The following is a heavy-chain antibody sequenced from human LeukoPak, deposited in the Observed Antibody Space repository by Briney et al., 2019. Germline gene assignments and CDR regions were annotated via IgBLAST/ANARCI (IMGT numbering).Heavy chain of an antibody. CDR2: INHSGST. D-gene: IGHD2-2*02. CDR1: GGSFSGYY. Sequence: SETLSLTCAVYGGSFSGYYWSWIRQPPGKGLEWIGEINHSGSTNCNPSLKSRVTISVDTSKNQFSLKLSSVTAADTAVYYCARFEPAIVVVPAAIGGGKNWFDPWGQGTLVTVSS. J-gene: IGHJ5*02. V-gene: IGHV4-34*01. CDR3: ARFEPAIVVVPAAIGGGKNWFDP.